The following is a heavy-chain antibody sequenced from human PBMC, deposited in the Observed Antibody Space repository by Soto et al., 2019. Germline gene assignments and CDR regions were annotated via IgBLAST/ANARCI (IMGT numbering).Heavy chain of an antibody. CDR3: AKETPPPAVARSVAHYGIDL. V-gene: IGHV3-30*18. J-gene: IGHJ6*01. D-gene: IGHD6-19*01. CDR2: ISYDGSNK. Sequence: GGSLRLSFAASGFTFNNYCMHWVRQAPGKGLEGEAVISYDGSNKDYADSVKGRFNISRENSKNTLYLQMNSLRAEDTAVYYCAKETPPPAVARSVAHYGIDLWGQGTMVTVSS. CDR1: GFTFNNYC.